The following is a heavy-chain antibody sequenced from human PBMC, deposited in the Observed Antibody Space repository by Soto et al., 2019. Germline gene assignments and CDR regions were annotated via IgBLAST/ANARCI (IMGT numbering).Heavy chain of an antibody. D-gene: IGHD3-10*01. J-gene: IGHJ5*02. CDR1: GGSMSSYY. CDR2: VYSSGGT. CDR3: ARGLRVSDSFDP. Sequence: QVHLPQSGPGLVNPSETLSLTCTVSGGSMSSYYWTWMRQPAGKGLEWIGRVYSSGGTHYNPSPTRRATISLATPPTQSSLRRLSVTDAYTAVYYCARGLRVSDSFDPWGQGTLVTVSP. V-gene: IGHV4-4*07.